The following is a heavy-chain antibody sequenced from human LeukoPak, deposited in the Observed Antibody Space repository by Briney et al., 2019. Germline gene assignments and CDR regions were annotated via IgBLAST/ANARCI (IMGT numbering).Heavy chain of an antibody. CDR3: AREDYYYGSGSPDNWFDP. Sequence: ASVKVSCKASGYTFTGYYMHWVRQAPGQGLEWMGIINPSGGSTSYAQKFQGRVTMTRDMSTSTVYMELSSLRSEDTAVYYCAREDYYYGSGSPDNWFDPWGQGTLVTVSS. D-gene: IGHD3-10*01. J-gene: IGHJ5*02. V-gene: IGHV1-46*01. CDR1: GYTFTGYY. CDR2: INPSGGST.